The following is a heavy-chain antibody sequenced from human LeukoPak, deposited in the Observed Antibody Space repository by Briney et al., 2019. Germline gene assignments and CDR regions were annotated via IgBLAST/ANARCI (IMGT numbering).Heavy chain of an antibody. CDR2: ISSSSSTI. CDR3: ARDRKVASPGAFDI. CDR1: GFTFSSYS. Sequence: PGGSLRLSCAASGFTFSSYSMNWVRQAPGKGLEWVSYISSSSSTIYYADSVKGRFTISRDNAKNSLYLQMSSLRAEDTAVYYCARDRKVASPGAFDIWGQGTMVTVSS. J-gene: IGHJ3*02. V-gene: IGHV3-48*01. D-gene: IGHD2-21*01.